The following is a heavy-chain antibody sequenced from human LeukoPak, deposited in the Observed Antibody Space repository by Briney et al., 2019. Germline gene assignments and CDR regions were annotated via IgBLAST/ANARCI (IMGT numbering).Heavy chain of an antibody. Sequence: KASETLSLTCTVSGGSISPYYWTWIRQPPGKGLESIGYIYYSGSTNYNPSLKSRVTISVDTSKNQFSLKLSSVTAADTAVYYCARGHYRGTYPLHWFDPWGQGTLVTVSS. CDR1: GGSISPYY. D-gene: IGHD1-26*01. CDR3: ARGHYRGTYPLHWFDP. J-gene: IGHJ5*02. CDR2: IYYSGST. V-gene: IGHV4-59*01.